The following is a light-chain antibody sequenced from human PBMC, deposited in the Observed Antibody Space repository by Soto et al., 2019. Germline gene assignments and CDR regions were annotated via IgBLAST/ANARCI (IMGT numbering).Light chain of an antibody. CDR3: QLYGTSPGFT. CDR2: DTS. Sequence: EIVLTQSPGTLSLSPGERATVSCRASQGLSSTYLAWYQQKPGQAPTLLIYDTSRRATGIPDRFSGSGSGTDFALTISRLEPEDFAVYYCQLYGTSPGFTFGPGTKVDIK. CDR1: QGLSSTY. V-gene: IGKV3-20*01. J-gene: IGKJ3*01.